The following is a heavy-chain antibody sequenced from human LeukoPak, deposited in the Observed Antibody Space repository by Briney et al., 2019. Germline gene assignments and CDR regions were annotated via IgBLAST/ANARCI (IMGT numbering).Heavy chain of an antibody. CDR3: ARDLSSTAHWELDY. V-gene: IGHV1-2*06. D-gene: IGHD1-26*01. J-gene: IGHJ4*02. CDR1: GYIFTDYY. Sequence: ASVKVSCQTSGYIFTDYYIHWVRQAPGQGPEWMGRINSNGGDTMYAQNFLDRVTMTRDTSVDTADMKLNRLTSDDTAVYYCARDLSSTAHWELDYWGQGTLVTVSS. CDR2: INSNGGDT.